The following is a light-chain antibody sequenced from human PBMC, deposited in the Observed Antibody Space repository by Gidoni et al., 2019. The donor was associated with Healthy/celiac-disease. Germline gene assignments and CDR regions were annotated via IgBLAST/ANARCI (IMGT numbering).Light chain of an antibody. Sequence: DIHMLQSPSSLSASVGDRVTITCRPSQGISNYLAWYQQKPVKAPKSLIYAASSLQSGVPSRFSGSGSGTDFTLTSSSLQPEDFATYYCQQYDSNPITFGQGTKLEIK. CDR1: QGISNY. V-gene: IGKV1-16*01. CDR3: QQYDSNPIT. CDR2: AAS. J-gene: IGKJ5*01.